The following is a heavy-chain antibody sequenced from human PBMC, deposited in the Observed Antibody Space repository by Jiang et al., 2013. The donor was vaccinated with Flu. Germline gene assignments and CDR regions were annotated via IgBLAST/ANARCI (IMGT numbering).Heavy chain of an antibody. D-gene: IGHD2-2*01. CDR1: GFTFSDYY. Sequence: VQLVESGGGLVKPGGSLRLSCAASGFTFSDYYMSWIRQAPGKGLEWVSYISSSSSYTNYADSVKGRFTISRDNAKNSLYLQMNSLRAEDTAVYYCARFIVVVPAAMGPFDYWGQGTPGHRLL. V-gene: IGHV3-11*05. J-gene: IGHJ4*02. CDR3: ARFIVVVPAAMGPFDY. CDR2: ISSSSSYT.